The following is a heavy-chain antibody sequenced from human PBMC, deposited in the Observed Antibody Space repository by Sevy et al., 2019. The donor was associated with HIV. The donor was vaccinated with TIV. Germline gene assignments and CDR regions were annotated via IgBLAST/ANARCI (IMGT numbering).Heavy chain of an antibody. V-gene: IGHV3-23*01. Sequence: GGSLRLSCAASGFTFSRYAMSWVRQAPGKGLEWVSAITGIGGSTYYGDSVKGRFTVSRDNSKSTLYLQMNSLRAEDTAVYYCAKVGYCSSTTCYSIYYGMDVWGQGTTVTVSS. CDR3: AKVGYCSSTTCYSIYYGMDV. J-gene: IGHJ6*02. CDR1: GFTFSRYA. D-gene: IGHD2-2*02. CDR2: ITGIGGST.